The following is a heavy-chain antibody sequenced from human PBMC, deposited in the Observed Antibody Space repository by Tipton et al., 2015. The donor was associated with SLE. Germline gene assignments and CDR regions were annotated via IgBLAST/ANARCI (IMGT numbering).Heavy chain of an antibody. Sequence: SLRLSCAASGFTFDDYTMHWVRQAPGKGLEWVSSISSSRSYIYYADSVKGRFTISRDNAKNSLYLQMNRLRAIDTAVYYCVRDSGNYFDYWGQGTLVTVSS. J-gene: IGHJ4*02. D-gene: IGHD3-10*01. V-gene: IGHV3-21*01. CDR2: ISSSRSYI. CDR1: GFTFDDYT. CDR3: VRDSGNYFDY.